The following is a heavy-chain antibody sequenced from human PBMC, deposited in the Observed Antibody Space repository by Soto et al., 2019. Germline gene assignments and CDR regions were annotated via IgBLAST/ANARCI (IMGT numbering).Heavy chain of an antibody. CDR1: GFTLSTYA. V-gene: IGHV3-23*01. J-gene: IGHJ4*02. CDR3: AKERKYSSGFDY. Sequence: PGGSLRLSCAASGFTLSTYAMSWVRQAPGKGLEWVSSISVSGGNTYYADSVEGRFTISRDNSKNTLSLQMNSLRAEDTAIYYCAKERKYSSGFDYWGQGTPVTVSS. D-gene: IGHD6-19*01. CDR2: ISVSGGNT.